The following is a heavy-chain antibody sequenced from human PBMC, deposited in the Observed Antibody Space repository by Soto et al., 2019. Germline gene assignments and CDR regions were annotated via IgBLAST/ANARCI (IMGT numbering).Heavy chain of an antibody. CDR2: IRGSGGST. CDR1: GFNFSSYA. J-gene: IGHJ4*02. CDR3: AKSASGRDFDY. D-gene: IGHD2-15*01. V-gene: IGHV3-23*01. Sequence: EVQLLESGGGLVQPGGSLRLSCAASGFNFSSYAMSWVRQAPGKGLEWVSVIRGSGGSTYYADSVKGRFTISRDNSKNTLNLQMNSLRAEDTAVYYCAKSASGRDFDYWGQGTLVTVSS.